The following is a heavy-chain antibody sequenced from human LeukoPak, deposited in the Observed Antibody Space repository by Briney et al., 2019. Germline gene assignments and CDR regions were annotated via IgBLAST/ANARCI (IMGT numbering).Heavy chain of an antibody. CDR3: ARAPHGSGCDY. CDR2: TYYSSKWYN. CDR1: GDSVPSNSAT. D-gene: IGHD6-19*01. V-gene: IGHV6-1*01. Sequence: SQTLSLTCAISGDSVPSNSATWIWLRQSPSRGLEWLGRTYYSSKWYNDYGLSVRSRITVNPDTSTNQFSLQLNSVTPEDSAVYYCARAPHGSGCDYWSQGTLVTVSS. J-gene: IGHJ4*02.